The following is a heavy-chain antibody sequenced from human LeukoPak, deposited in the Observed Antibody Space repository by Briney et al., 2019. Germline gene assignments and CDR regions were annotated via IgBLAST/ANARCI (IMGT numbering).Heavy chain of an antibody. CDR2: ISYDGSNK. D-gene: IGHD3-16*02. CDR3: AKLDYVWGSYRYDY. Sequence: GGSLRLSCAASGFTVSSNYMSWVRQAPGKGLEWVAVISYDGSNKYYADSVKGRFTISRDNSKNTLYLQMNSLRAEDTAVYYCAKLDYVWGSYRYDYWGQGTLVTVSS. J-gene: IGHJ4*02. CDR1: GFTVSSNY. V-gene: IGHV3-30*18.